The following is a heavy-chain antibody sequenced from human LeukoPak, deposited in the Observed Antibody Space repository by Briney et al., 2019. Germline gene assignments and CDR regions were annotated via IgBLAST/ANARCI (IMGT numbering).Heavy chain of an antibody. J-gene: IGHJ4*02. D-gene: IGHD1-26*01. V-gene: IGHV3-30-3*01. CDR2: TSYDGSNR. Sequence: GGSLRLSCAASGFTLSSYAMHWVRQAPGAGLEWVAVTSYDGSNRYYADSVKGRFTISRDNSKNTLYLQMSSLRVEDTAVYYCARGGQYFDYWGQGTLVTVSS. CDR3: ARGGQYFDY. CDR1: GFTLSSYA.